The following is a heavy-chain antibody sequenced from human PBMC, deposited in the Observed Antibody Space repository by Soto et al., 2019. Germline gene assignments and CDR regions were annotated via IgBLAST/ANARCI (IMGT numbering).Heavy chain of an antibody. D-gene: IGHD3-22*01. V-gene: IGHV4-39*01. CDR1: GGSISASNYS. CDR2: FYYGGTT. Sequence: SETLSLTCTASGGSISASNYSWGWIRQSPGQGLEWIGTFYYGGTTYYNPSLRSRVTLSADTSKNQFSLKVYSVAAADTAMFYCARGVGSRGFDSSAYDFWGQGILVTVSS. CDR3: ARGVGSRGFDSSAYDF. J-gene: IGHJ4*02.